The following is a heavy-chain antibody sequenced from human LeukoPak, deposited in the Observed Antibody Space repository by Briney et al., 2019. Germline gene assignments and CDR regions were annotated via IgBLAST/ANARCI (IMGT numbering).Heavy chain of an antibody. CDR1: GFTFSSYS. D-gene: IGHD5-12*01. Sequence: PGGSLRLSCAASGFTFSSYSMNWVRQAPGKGLEWVSSISSSSSYIYYADSVKGRFTISRDNAKNSLYLQMNSLRAEDTAVYYCARVGYSGYDLDYWGQGTLVTVSS. J-gene: IGHJ4*02. CDR2: ISSSSSYI. CDR3: ARVGYSGYDLDY. V-gene: IGHV3-21*01.